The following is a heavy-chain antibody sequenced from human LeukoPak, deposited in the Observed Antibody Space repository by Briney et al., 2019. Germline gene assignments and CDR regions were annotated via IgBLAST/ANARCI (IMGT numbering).Heavy chain of an antibody. CDR3: ASVYSAYDLAQLDY. D-gene: IGHD5-12*01. CDR2: IKPNSGAT. Sequence: ASVKVSCKASGYTFTDYYVHWVRQAPGQGLEWMGWIKPNSGATNYAQTFQGRVTITTVTSFSTAYMELRSLRSDDRAVYYCASVYSAYDLAQLDYWGQGTLVTVSS. V-gene: IGHV1-2*02. J-gene: IGHJ4*02. CDR1: GYTFTDYY.